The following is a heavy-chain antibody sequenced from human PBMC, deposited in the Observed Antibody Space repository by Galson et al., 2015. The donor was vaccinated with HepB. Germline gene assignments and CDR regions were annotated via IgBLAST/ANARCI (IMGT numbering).Heavy chain of an antibody. J-gene: IGHJ6*02. Sequence: SVKVSCKASGYTFTSYDINWVRQATGQGLEWMGWMNPNSGNTGYAQKFQGRVTMTRNTSISTAYMELSSLRSEDTAVYYCAREVDTAILFSYYYYYGMDVWGQGTTVTVSS. CDR3: AREVDTAILFSYYYYYGMDV. CDR2: MNPNSGNT. D-gene: IGHD5-18*01. V-gene: IGHV1-8*01. CDR1: GYTFTSYD.